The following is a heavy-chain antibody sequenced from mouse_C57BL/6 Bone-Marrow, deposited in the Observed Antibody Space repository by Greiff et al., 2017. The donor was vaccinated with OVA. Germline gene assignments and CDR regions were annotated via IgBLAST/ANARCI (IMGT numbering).Heavy chain of an antibody. CDR1: GYAFSSYW. J-gene: IGHJ2*01. CDR2: LYPGDGDT. V-gene: IGHV1-80*01. D-gene: IGHD2-1*01. Sequence: VQLQQSGAELVKPGASVKISCKASGYAFSSYWMNWVKQRPGKGLEWIGQLYPGDGDTNYNGKFKGKATLTADKSSSTAYMPLSSLTSEDSAVYFCARIYYGNYFYYFDYWGQGTTLTVSS. CDR3: ARIYYGNYFYYFDY.